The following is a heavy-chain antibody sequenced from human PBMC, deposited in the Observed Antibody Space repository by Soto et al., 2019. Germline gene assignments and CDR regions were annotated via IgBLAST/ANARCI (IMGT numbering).Heavy chain of an antibody. CDR2: ISYDGSNK. CDR3: ARDTGYCISTSCPAPDAFDI. J-gene: IGHJ3*02. Sequence: GGSLRLSCAASGFXFISYAMHWVRQAPGKGLEWVAVISYDGSNKYYADSVKGRFTISRDNSKNTLYLQMNSLRAEDTAVYYCARDTGYCISTSCPAPDAFDIWGQGTMVTVSS. D-gene: IGHD2-2*01. V-gene: IGHV3-30-3*01. CDR1: GFXFISYA.